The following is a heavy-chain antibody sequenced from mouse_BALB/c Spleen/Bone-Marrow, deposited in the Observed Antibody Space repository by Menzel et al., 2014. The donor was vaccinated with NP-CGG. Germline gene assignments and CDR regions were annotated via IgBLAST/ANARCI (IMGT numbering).Heavy chain of an antibody. CDR3: ARYLGAYFDY. Sequence: EVQLQESGPGLVKPSQTMSLTCTVTGISITTGNYRWSWIRQFPGNKLEWIGYIYYSGTITYNPSLTSRTTITRDTSKHQFFLEMNSLTAEDTATYYCARYLGAYFDYWGQGTTLTVSS. J-gene: IGHJ2*01. D-gene: IGHD1-1*01. V-gene: IGHV3-5*02. CDR2: IYYSGTI. CDR1: GISITTGNYR.